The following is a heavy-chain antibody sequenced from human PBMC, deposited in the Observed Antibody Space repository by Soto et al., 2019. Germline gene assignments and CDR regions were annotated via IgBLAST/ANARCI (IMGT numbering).Heavy chain of an antibody. CDR1: GGSISSGDYY. CDR2: IYYSGST. D-gene: IGHD2-2*01. V-gene: IGHV4-30-4*01. CDR3: ARAGYCSSTSCYFPLDP. Sequence: PSETLSLTCTVSGGSISSGDYYWSWIRQPPGKGLEWIGYIYYSGSTYYNPSLKSRVTISVDTSKNQFSLKLSSVTAADTAVYYCARAGYCSSTSCYFPLDPWGQGTLVTVSS. J-gene: IGHJ5*02.